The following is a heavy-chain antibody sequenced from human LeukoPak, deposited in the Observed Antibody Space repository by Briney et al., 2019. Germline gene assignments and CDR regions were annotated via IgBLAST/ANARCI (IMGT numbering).Heavy chain of an antibody. CDR2: ISYDGSNK. Sequence: GGSLRLSCAASGFPFSSYAMHWVRQAPGKGLEWVAVISYDGSNKYYADSVKGRFTISRDNSKNTLYLQMNSLRAEDTAVYYCAKDDAWGRYKDWGQGILVTVSS. V-gene: IGHV3-30*04. D-gene: IGHD7-27*01. CDR1: GFPFSSYA. CDR3: AKDDAWGRYKD. J-gene: IGHJ1*01.